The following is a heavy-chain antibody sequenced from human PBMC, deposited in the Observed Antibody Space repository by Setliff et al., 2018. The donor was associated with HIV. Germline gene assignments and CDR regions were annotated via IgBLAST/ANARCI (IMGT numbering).Heavy chain of an antibody. CDR3: AKEQASEVEAFDI. CDR2: VNAGNGNT. CDR1: GYTFTTYA. Sequence: ASVKVSCKASGYTFTTYAIHWVRQAPGQRLEWMGWVNAGNGNTKYSQKFPGRVTITRDTSASTAYMELSSLRSEDTAVYYCAKEQASEVEAFDIWGQGTMVTVSS. J-gene: IGHJ3*02. V-gene: IGHV1-3*01. D-gene: IGHD3-3*01.